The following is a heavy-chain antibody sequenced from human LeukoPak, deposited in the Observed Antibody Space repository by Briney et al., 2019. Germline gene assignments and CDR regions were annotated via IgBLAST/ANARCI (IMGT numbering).Heavy chain of an antibody. V-gene: IGHV1-69*05. CDR3: ARVPLGGEYYFDY. D-gene: IGHD3-16*01. CDR2: IIPIFGTA. CDR1: GGTFSSDA. Sequence: ASVKVSCKASGGTFSSDAISWVRQAPGQGLEWMGRIIPIFGTANYAQKFQGRVTITTDESTSTAYMELSSLRSEDTAVYYCARVPLGGEYYFDYWGQGTLVIISS. J-gene: IGHJ4*02.